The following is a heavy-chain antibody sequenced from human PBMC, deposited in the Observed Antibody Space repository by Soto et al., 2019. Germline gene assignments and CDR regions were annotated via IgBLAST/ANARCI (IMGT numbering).Heavy chain of an antibody. CDR1: GFTFRSYG. CDR2: SSATGSGT. J-gene: IGHJ4*02. CDR3: AKDRRAGGNYGFYSDF. V-gene: IGHV3-23*01. D-gene: IGHD1-7*01. Sequence: EVQLLESGGGLVQPGGSLRLSCAASGFTFRSYGMTWVRQAPGKGLEWVSFSSATGSGTYYADSVKGRFTISRDNSTSTLYLQMTSLRADDTAVYYCAKDRRAGGNYGFYSDFWGQGALGIVSS.